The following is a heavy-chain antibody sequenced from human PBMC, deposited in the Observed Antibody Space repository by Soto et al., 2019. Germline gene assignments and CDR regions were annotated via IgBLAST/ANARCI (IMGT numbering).Heavy chain of an antibody. J-gene: IGHJ4*02. D-gene: IGHD3-10*01. Sequence: EVQLVQSGPEVKKPGESLKISCKASGYTFANDWIGWVRQMPGKGLEWMAIIYPADSNINYSPSFQGQVTISADKSINTAFLKWSSLKASDTAMYYGARPHYFASEYWGQGTLVTVSS. CDR1: GYTFANDW. CDR3: ARPHYFASEY. V-gene: IGHV5-51*03. CDR2: IYPADSNI.